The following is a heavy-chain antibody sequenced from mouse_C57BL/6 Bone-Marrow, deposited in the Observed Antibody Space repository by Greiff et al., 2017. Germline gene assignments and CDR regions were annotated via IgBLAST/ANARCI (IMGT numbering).Heavy chain of an antibody. CDR3: ARKVDGYNWYFDV. J-gene: IGHJ1*03. CDR1: GFSLTSYG. D-gene: IGHD2-3*01. V-gene: IGHV2-2*01. Sequence: QVQLKQSGPGLVQPSQSLSITCTVSGFSLTSYGVHWVRQSPGKGLEWLGVIWSGGSTDYNAAFLSRLSISKDNSKSQVFFKMNSLQADDTAIYYCARKVDGYNWYFDVWGTGTTVTVSS. CDR2: IWSGGST.